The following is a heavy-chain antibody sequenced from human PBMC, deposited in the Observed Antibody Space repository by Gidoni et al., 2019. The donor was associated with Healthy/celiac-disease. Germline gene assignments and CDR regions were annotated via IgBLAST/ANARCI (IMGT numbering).Heavy chain of an antibody. CDR2: RAYDGSNK. D-gene: IGHD2-15*01. V-gene: IGHV3-30-3*01. Sequence: QVPLVESGGGVVQPGRSLRLSCSASGFTFSRSAMHWVRQAPGKGLEWVAVRAYDGSNKDYADSVKGRFTISRDNSKNTLYLQMNSLRAEDTAVYYCAVGYCSGGSCYSSTPGSFDYWGQGTLVTVSS. CDR1: GFTFSRSA. CDR3: AVGYCSGGSCYSSTPGSFDY. J-gene: IGHJ4*02.